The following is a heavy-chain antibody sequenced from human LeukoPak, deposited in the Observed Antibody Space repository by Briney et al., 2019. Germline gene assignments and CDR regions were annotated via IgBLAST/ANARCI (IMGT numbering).Heavy chain of an antibody. CDR2: ISYDGSEK. V-gene: IGHV3-30*04. J-gene: IGHJ4*02. D-gene: IGHD6-19*01. Sequence: QPGGSLRLSCAASGFTFNTYAMHWVRQAPGKGLEWVAIISYDGSEKYYADSVKGRFTISRDNSKNTLYLQMNSLRAEDTAVYYCAKAVAVGGIAVAGTQGHWGQGTLVTVSS. CDR1: GFTFNTYA. CDR3: AKAVAVGGIAVAGTQGH.